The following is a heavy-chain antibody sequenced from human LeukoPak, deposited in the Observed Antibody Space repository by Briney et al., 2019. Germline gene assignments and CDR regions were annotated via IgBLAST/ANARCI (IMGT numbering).Heavy chain of an antibody. D-gene: IGHD5-18*01. J-gene: IGHJ5*02. CDR2: INHSGST. V-gene: IGHV4-34*01. CDR3: ARRRGYSYGWPFDP. Sequence: SETLSLTCAVYGGSFSGYYWSWIRQPPGKGLEWIGEINHSGSTNYNPSLKSRVTISVDTSKNQFSLKLSSVTAADTAVYYCARRRGYSYGWPFDPWGQGTLVTVSS. CDR1: GGSFSGYY.